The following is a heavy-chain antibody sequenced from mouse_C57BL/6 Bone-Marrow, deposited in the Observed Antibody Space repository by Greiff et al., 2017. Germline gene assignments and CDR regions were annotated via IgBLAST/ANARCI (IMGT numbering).Heavy chain of an antibody. CDR2: IDPSDSYT. D-gene: IGHD1-2*01. J-gene: IGHJ2*01. CDR3: ARRDYGGY. Sequence: QVQLQQPGAELVKPGASVKLSCKASGYTFTSYWMQWVKQRPGQGLEWIGEIDPSDSYTNYNQKFKGKATLTLDTSSSTAYVQLSSLTSEDSAVYYCARRDYGGYWGQGTTLTVSS. CDR1: GYTFTSYW. V-gene: IGHV1-50*01.